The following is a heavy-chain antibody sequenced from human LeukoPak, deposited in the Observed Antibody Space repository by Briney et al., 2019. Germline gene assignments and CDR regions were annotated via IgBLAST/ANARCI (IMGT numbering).Heavy chain of an antibody. D-gene: IGHD5-12*01. CDR1: GGTFSSYA. Sequence: ASVKVSCKASGGTFSSYAISWVRQAPGQGLEWMGRITPILGIANYAQKFQGRVTITADKSTSTAYMELSSLRFEDTAVYYCARGAYSGYDSVSYWFDPWGQGTLVTVSS. CDR2: ITPILGIA. CDR3: ARGAYSGYDSVSYWFDP. V-gene: IGHV1-69*04. J-gene: IGHJ5*02.